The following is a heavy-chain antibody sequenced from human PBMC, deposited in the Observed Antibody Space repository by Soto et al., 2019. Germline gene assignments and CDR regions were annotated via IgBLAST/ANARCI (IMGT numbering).Heavy chain of an antibody. J-gene: IGHJ3*02. Sequence: EMQLVESGGGLVQPGGSLRLSCAASGLTFSGSWMYWVRQVPDKGLVWVSGIKSDGSSTTYADAVKGRFTISRYNAKNTLYLQMNSLRAEDTALYYCTRGRYWAFDIWGQGTMVTVSS. CDR1: GLTFSGSW. CDR2: IKSDGSST. CDR3: TRGRYWAFDI. D-gene: IGHD1-20*01. V-gene: IGHV3-74*01.